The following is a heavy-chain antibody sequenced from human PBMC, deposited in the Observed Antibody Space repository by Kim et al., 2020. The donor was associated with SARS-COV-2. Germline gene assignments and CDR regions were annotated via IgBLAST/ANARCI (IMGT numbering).Heavy chain of an antibody. CDR3: AKTLGITIFGVVIPSDAFDI. J-gene: IGHJ3*02. Sequence: GRFTTPRDNSKNTLYLQMNSLRAEDTAVYYCAKTLGITIFGVVIPSDAFDIWGQGTMVTVSS. V-gene: IGHV3-23*01. D-gene: IGHD3-3*01.